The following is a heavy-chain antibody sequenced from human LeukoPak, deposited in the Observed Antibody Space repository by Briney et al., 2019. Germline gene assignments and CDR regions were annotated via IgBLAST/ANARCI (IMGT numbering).Heavy chain of an antibody. Sequence: PSETLSLTCTVSGGSISIYYWNWIRQPAGKGLEWIGRISTSESTQYNPSLKSRVTMSLDTSKNQFSLKLSSVTAADTAVYYCARDSIHRRTTPFDYWGQGTLVTVSS. CDR3: ARDSIHRRTTPFDY. D-gene: IGHD1-7*01. V-gene: IGHV4-4*07. CDR1: GGSISIYY. CDR2: ISTSEST. J-gene: IGHJ4*02.